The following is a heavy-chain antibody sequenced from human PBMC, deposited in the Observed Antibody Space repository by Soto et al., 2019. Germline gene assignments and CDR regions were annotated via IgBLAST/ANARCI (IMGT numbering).Heavy chain of an antibody. J-gene: IGHJ4*02. CDR2: INHSGST. CDR1: GGSFSGYY. V-gene: IGHV4-34*01. Sequence: QVQLQQWGAGLLKPSETLSLTCAVYGGSFSGYYWSWIRQPPGKGLEWIGEINHSGSTNYNPSLKSRVTISVDTSKNQFSLKLSSVTAADTAVYYCARRRYSSSRYLQGESRFDYWGQGTLVTVSS. CDR3: ARRRYSSSRYLQGESRFDY. D-gene: IGHD6-13*01.